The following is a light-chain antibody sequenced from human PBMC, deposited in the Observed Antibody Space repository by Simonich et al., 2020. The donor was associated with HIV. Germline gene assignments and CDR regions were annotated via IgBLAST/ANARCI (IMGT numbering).Light chain of an antibody. CDR3: QQYYSTPLT. V-gene: IGKV4-1*01. CDR1: QRVLYSSNNKNY. Sequence: DIVMTQSPDSLAVSLGERATINCKSTQRVLYSSNNKNYLAWYQQKPGHPPKLLIYWASTREFGVPDRFSGSGSGTDFTLTISSLQAEDVAVYYCQQYYSTPLTFGPGTKVKI. CDR2: WAS. J-gene: IGKJ3*01.